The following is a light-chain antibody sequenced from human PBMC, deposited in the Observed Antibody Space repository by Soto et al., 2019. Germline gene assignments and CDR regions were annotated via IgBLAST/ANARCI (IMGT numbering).Light chain of an antibody. CDR1: SSDVGGYNY. CDR2: EVN. Sequence: QSVLSPAPSASGSPGQSVAISCTGTSSDVGGYNYVSWYQQHPGKAPKLMIYEVNKRPSGVPDRFSGSKSGNTASLTVSGLQAEDEADYYCSSYAGSGNVFGTGTKVTVL. V-gene: IGLV2-8*01. CDR3: SSYAGSGNV. J-gene: IGLJ1*01.